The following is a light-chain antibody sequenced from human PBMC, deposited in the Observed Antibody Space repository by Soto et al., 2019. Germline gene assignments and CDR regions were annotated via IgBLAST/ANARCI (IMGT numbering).Light chain of an antibody. V-gene: IGLV2-14*01. Sequence: QSALTQPASVSGSPGQSITISCSGTSSDVGGFNHVSWYQQHPDKAPKVMIYEVNNRPSGVSDRFYGSKSGNTASLTISGLQSEDEDDYYCCSYTSSTTQYVFGPGTKLTVL. CDR3: CSYTSSTTQYV. J-gene: IGLJ1*01. CDR1: SSDVGGFNH. CDR2: EVN.